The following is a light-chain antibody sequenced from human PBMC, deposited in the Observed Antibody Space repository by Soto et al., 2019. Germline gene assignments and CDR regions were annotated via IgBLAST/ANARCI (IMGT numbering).Light chain of an antibody. CDR3: SSYASSSTPYV. V-gene: IGLV2-14*03. J-gene: IGLJ1*01. Sequence: QSALTQPASVSGSPGQSITISCTGTSSDVGGYNYVSWYQQHPGKAPKLLIYDVNNRPSGVSNRFSGSKSGNTASLTVSGLQADDEADYYCSSYASSSTPYVFGTGTKLTAL. CDR2: DVN. CDR1: SSDVGGYNY.